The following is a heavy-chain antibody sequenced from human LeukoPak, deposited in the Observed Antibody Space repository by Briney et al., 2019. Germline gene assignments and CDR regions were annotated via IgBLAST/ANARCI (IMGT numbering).Heavy chain of an antibody. J-gene: IGHJ4*02. CDR3: ARDEFSYGALDY. V-gene: IGHV3-30-3*01. CDR2: ISYDGSNK. CDR1: GFTFSSYA. D-gene: IGHD1-26*01. Sequence: GGSLRLSCAASGFTFSSYAMHWVRQAPGKGLEWVAVISYDGSNKYYADSVKGRFTISRDNSKNTLYLQMNSLRAEDTAVYYCARDEFSYGALDYWGQGTLVTVSS.